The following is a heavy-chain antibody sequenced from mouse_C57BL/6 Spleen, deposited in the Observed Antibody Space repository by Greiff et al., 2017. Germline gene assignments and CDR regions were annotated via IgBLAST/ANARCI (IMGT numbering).Heavy chain of an antibody. CDR3: ARRGDYDALSDV. J-gene: IGHJ1*03. CDR1: GYSITSGYD. CDR2: ISYSGST. Sequence: EVQLKESGPGMVKPSQSLSLTCTVTGYSITSGYDWHWIRHFPGNKLEWMGYISYSGSTNYNPSLKSRISITHDTSKNHFFLKLNSVTTEDTATYYCARRGDYDALSDVWGTGTTVTVSS. D-gene: IGHD2-4*01. V-gene: IGHV3-1*01.